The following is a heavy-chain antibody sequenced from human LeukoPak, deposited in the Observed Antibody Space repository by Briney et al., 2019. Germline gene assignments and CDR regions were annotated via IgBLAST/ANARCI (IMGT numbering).Heavy chain of an antibody. Sequence: GGSLILSCAASGFTFDDYAMHWVRQAPGKGLEWVSGISWNSGSIGYADSVKGRFTISRDNAKNSLYLQMNSLRAEDTALYYCAKYTASSYGSGSYLPRGAFDIRGQGTMVTVSS. CDR1: GFTFDDYA. J-gene: IGHJ3*02. V-gene: IGHV3-9*01. CDR3: AKYTASSYGSGSYLPRGAFDI. D-gene: IGHD3-10*01. CDR2: ISWNSGSI.